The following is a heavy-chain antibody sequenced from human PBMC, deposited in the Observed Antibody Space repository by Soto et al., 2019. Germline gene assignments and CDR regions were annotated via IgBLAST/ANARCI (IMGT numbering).Heavy chain of an antibody. V-gene: IGHV3-33*01. CDR3: ARDGRPYTWNDGGSSIDY. D-gene: IGHD1-1*01. CDR2: IWYDGRNK. CDR1: GFTFSSYG. Sequence: QVQLVESGGGVVQPGRSLRLSCAASGFTFSSYGMHWVRQAPGKGLEWVAVIWYDGRNKNHADSVKGRFTISRDNPKNTLDLQMNSLSAEDKAVYYCARDGRPYTWNDGGSSIDYWAQGALVTVSS. J-gene: IGHJ4*02.